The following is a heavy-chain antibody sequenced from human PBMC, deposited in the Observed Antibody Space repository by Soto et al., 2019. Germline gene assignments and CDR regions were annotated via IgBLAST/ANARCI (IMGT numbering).Heavy chain of an antibody. CDR1: VGAFSRSA. V-gene: IGHV1-69*13. D-gene: IGHD3-3*01. CDR3: ARATTTIFGVAYYYYGMDV. CDR2: IIPIFGTA. J-gene: IGHJ6*02. Sequence: SVKNACMTPVGAFSRSAISWVRQAPGHGLEWMGGIIPIFGTANYAQKFQGRVTITADESTSTAYMELSSPRSEDTAVYYCARATTTIFGVAYYYYGMDVWRQGTTVTL.